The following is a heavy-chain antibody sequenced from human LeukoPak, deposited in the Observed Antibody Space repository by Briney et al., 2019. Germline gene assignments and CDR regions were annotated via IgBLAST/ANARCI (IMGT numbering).Heavy chain of an antibody. D-gene: IGHD7-27*01. V-gene: IGHV3-23*01. CDR2: ISDSGGST. CDR3: AKPRGPNWGSLCFDY. J-gene: IGHJ4*02. CDR1: GFTFSSNA. Sequence: GGSLRLSCAASGFTFSSNAMTWVRQAPGKGLEWVSSISDSGGSTYYADSVRGRFTISRGNSKSTLYLQMNSLRAEDTAVYYCAKPRGPNWGSLCFDYWGQGTLVTVSS.